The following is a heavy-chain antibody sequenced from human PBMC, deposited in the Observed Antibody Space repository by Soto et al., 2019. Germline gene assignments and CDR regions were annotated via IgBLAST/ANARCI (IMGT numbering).Heavy chain of an antibody. CDR2: VLDSGTT. CDR3: ARDQGDG. D-gene: IGHD2-21*02. J-gene: IGHJ4*02. V-gene: IGHV4-59*01. CDR1: GGSITTYC. Sequence: QVQLQESGPGLVKPSETLSLTCTVSGGSITTYCWNWIRQPPGKGLEWIGYVLDSGTTNYTPSLKSRVSISLDTSKNHISLRLRSVTSADTAVYFCARDQGDGWGQGTLVTVSS.